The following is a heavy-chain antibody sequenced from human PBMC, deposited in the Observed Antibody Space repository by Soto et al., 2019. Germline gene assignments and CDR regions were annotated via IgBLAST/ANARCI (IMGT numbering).Heavy chain of an antibody. CDR2: ISAYNGKA. D-gene: IGHD2-2*01. V-gene: IGHV1-18*01. CDR1: GYTFTSYG. J-gene: IGHJ6*02. Sequence: ASVKVSCKASGYTFTSYGISWVRQAPGQGLEWMGWISAYNGKANYAQKFQGRVTITADESTSTAYMELSSLRSEDTAVYYCARAPLGYCISTSCYALPSYYYYLGMDVWGQGTSVTVSS. CDR3: ARAPLGYCISTSCYALPSYYYYLGMDV.